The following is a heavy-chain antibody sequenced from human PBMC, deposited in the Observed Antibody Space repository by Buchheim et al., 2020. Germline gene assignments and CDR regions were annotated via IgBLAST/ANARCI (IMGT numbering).Heavy chain of an antibody. Sequence: QVQLVESGGGVVQPGRSLRLSCAASGFTFSSYAMHWVRQAPGKGLEWVAVISYDGSNKYYADSVKGRFTISRDNSKNTLYLQMNSLRAEDTAVYYCARETDSGWYGVDYWGQGTL. J-gene: IGHJ4*02. CDR1: GFTFSSYA. CDR3: ARETDSGWYGVDY. D-gene: IGHD6-19*01. V-gene: IGHV3-30*04. CDR2: ISYDGSNK.